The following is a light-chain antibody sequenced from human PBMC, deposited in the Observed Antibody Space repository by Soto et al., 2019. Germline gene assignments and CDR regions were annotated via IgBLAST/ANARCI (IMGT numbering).Light chain of an antibody. J-gene: IGLJ2*01. Sequence: QLVLTQSPSASASLGASVKLXCTLSSGHNNXAIAWHQQQPEKGPRYLMKLNSDGSHSKGDGIPDRFSGSSSGTERYLTISGLQSEDEADYYCQXXGTGIVVFGGGTKVTVL. CDR3: QXXGTGIVV. CDR2: LNSDGSH. CDR1: SGHNNXA. V-gene: IGLV4-69*01.